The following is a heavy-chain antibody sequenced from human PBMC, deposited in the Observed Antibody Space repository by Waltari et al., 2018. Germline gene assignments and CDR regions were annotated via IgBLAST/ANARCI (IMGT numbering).Heavy chain of an antibody. Sequence: QVQLQESGPGLVKPSETLSLTCTISGGSTSGYYSSWIRQPPGKGLEWIGYIYYSGNTNYNPSLKSRVTISLDASKNQFSLKLTSVTAADTAVYYCARRAQVYFASGTFYYFDYWGQGALVSVSS. CDR3: ARRAQVYFASGTFYYFDY. V-gene: IGHV4-59*08. CDR1: GGSTSGYY. CDR2: IYYSGNT. D-gene: IGHD3-10*01. J-gene: IGHJ4*02.